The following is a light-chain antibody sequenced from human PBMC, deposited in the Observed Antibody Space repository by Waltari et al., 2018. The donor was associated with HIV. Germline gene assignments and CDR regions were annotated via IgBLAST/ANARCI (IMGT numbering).Light chain of an antibody. CDR3: QQRSNWPPFT. V-gene: IGKV3-11*01. CDR1: QSVSSY. J-gene: IGKJ3*01. CDR2: DAS. Sequence: EIVLTQPPDTLSLSPGERATLSCRASQSVSSYLAWYQQKPGQAPRLLIYDASNRATGIPARFSGSGSGTDFTLTISSLEPEDFAVYYCQQRSNWPPFTFGPGTKVDIK.